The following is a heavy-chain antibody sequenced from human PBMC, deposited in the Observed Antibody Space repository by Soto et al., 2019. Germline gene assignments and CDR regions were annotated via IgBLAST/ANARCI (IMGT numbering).Heavy chain of an antibody. CDR3: ARVNYYYYGMDV. Sequence: SETLSLTCTVSGGSISSSSYYWGWIRQPPGKGLEWIGSIYYSGSTYYNPSLKSRVTISVDTSKNQFSLKLSSVTAADTAVYYCARVNYYYYGMDVWGQGTTVTVSS. V-gene: IGHV4-39*01. J-gene: IGHJ6*02. CDR1: GGSISSSSYY. CDR2: IYYSGST.